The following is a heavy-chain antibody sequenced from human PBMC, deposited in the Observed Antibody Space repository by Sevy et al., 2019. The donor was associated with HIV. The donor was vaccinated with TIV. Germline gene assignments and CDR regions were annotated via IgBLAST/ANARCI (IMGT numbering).Heavy chain of an antibody. D-gene: IGHD6-19*01. CDR3: VSLFLSYRSGWSYFDY. Sequence: GSLRLSCAISGFTVNDKYIIWVRQAPGKGLEWVSVIFSSCSTYYADSAKGRFTISSDNSKNTVDLQMNSVRAEDTAVYYCVSLFLSYRSGWSYFDYWGQGTLVTVSS. CDR1: GFTVNDKY. V-gene: IGHV3-66*02. J-gene: IGHJ4*02. CDR2: IFSSCST.